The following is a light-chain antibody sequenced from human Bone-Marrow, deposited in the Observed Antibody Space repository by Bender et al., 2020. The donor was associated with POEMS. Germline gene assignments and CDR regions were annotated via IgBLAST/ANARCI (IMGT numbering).Light chain of an antibody. J-gene: IGLJ2*01. Sequence: SYELTQPPSVSVSPGQTATITCSGDKLGDTNACWYQQKPGQSPILVIYEDIRLPSGIPERFSGSSSGNTATLTIGGTQAMDEADYYCQVWDSNSDHLRVFGGGTKLTVL. CDR3: QVWDSNSDHLRV. CDR1: KLGDTN. CDR2: EDI. V-gene: IGLV3-1*01.